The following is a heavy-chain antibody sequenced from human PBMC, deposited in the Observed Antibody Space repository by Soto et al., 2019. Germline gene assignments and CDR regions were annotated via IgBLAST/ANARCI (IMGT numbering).Heavy chain of an antibody. CDR1: GFTFSDYY. J-gene: IGHJ1*01. CDR2: ISSSGSTI. CDR3: ARTYYYDSSGYLGFQH. D-gene: IGHD3-22*01. V-gene: IGHV3-11*01. Sequence: QVQLVESGGGLVKPGGSLRLSCAASGFTFSDYYMSWIRQAPGKGLEWVSYISSSGSTICYADSVKGRFTISRDNAKKSMYLQMNSLIAEDTAVYYCARTYYYDSSGYLGFQHWGQGTMVTVSS.